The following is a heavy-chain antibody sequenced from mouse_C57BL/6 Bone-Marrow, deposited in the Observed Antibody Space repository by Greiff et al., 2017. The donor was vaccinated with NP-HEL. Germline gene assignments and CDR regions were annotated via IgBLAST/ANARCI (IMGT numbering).Heavy chain of an antibody. J-gene: IGHJ2*01. V-gene: IGHV1-82*01. CDR2: IYPGDGDT. D-gene: IGHD1-1*01. CDR3: ARRSYGSSYGVFDY. CDR1: GYAFSSSW. Sequence: QVQLQQSGPELVKPGASVKISCKASGYAFSSSWMNWVKQRPGKGLVWIGRIYPGDGDTNYNGKFKGKATLTADKSSSTAYMHLSSLTSEDSAVYFCARRSYGSSYGVFDYWGQGTTLTVSS.